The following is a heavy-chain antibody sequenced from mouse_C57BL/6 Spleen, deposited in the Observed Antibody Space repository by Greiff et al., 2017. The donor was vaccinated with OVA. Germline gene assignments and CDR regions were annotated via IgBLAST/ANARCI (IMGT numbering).Heavy chain of an antibody. V-gene: IGHV1-52*01. Sequence: VQLQQPGAELVRPGSSVKLSCKASGYTFTSYWMHWVKQRPIQGLEWIGNIDPSDSETHSNQKFKDKATLTVDKSSSIAYMQLSSLTADDSAVYYCARGALYYYGKDYWGQGTTLTVSS. CDR2: IDPSDSET. J-gene: IGHJ2*01. CDR1: GYTFTSYW. CDR3: ARGALYYYGKDY. D-gene: IGHD1-1*01.